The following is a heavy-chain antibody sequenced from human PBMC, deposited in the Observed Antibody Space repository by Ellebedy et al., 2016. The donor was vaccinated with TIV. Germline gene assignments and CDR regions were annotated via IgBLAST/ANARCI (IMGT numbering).Heavy chain of an antibody. V-gene: IGHV3-9*01. CDR3: ARERWYYDFWSGHNWLDP. CDR1: GFTFDDYA. D-gene: IGHD3-3*01. Sequence: GGSLRLXXAASGFTFDDYAMHWVRQAPGKGLEWVSGISWNSGSIGYADSVKGRFTISRDNAKNSLYLQMNSLRAEDTALYYCARERWYYDFWSGHNWLDPWGQGTLVTVSS. J-gene: IGHJ5*02. CDR2: ISWNSGSI.